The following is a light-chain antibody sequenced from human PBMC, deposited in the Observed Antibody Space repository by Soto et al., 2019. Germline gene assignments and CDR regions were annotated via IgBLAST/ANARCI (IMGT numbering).Light chain of an antibody. J-gene: IGLJ3*02. CDR2: DVT. V-gene: IGLV2-14*03. CDR1: SSDVGVYDH. Sequence: QSVLTQPASVSGSPGQSITISCTGTSSDVGVYDHVSWYQHHPGKAPKLIIYDVTVRPSGISPRFSGSKSDNTASLAVSGLQPEDEADYYCSSYTNKDTLLFGGGTKLTVL. CDR3: SSYTNKDTLL.